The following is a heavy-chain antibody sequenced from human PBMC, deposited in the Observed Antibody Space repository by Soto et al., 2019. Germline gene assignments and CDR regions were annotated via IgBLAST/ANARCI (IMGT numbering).Heavy chain of an antibody. V-gene: IGHV1-69*01. CDR1: GGIFSSFS. CDR3: ARGPIFPGATSWLDP. Sequence: QVQLVQSGAEVKTPGSSVEVSCKASGGIFSSFSITWVRQVPGHGLEWMGGIIPMTGTPNYAEKFQGRLTLTADASTRTAYLVLSSLKSADTAGYYCARGPIFPGATSWLDPWGQGTVVIVSS. J-gene: IGHJ5*02. D-gene: IGHD1-1*01. CDR2: IIPMTGTP.